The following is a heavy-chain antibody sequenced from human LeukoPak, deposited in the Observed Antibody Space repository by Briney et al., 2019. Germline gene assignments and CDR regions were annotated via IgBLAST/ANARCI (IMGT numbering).Heavy chain of an antibody. V-gene: IGHV3-48*03. CDR2: ISTSGITK. CDR3: ASQVKNTYGQMGYDC. Sequence: GGSLRLSCAASGFTFSTYEMNWVRQAPGKGLEWVSYISTSGITKFYADSVRGRFSISRDDAENSLYLQMNSLRAEDTAVYYCASQVKNTYGQMGYDCWGQGTLVTVSS. D-gene: IGHD5-18*01. J-gene: IGHJ4*02. CDR1: GFTFSTYE.